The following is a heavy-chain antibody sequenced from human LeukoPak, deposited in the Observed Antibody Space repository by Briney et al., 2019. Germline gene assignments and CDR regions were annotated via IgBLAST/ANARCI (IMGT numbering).Heavy chain of an antibody. CDR1: GFXFSTYW. D-gene: IGHD2-15*01. J-gene: IGHJ4*02. CDR3: ARGYCSGGSCSSYFDY. V-gene: IGHV3-7*04. CDR2: INQDGGEK. Sequence: GGSLRLSCAGSGFXFSTYWMSWVRQAPGKGLEWVANINQDGGEKHYVDSVKGRFTISRDNARDSLYLQMNSLRAEDTAVYYCARGYCSGGSCSSYFDYWGQGTLVTVSS.